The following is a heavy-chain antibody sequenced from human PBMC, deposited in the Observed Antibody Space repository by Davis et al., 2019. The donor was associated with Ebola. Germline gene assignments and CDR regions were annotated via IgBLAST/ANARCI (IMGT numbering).Heavy chain of an antibody. Sequence: GGSLRLSCAASGFTFSSYWMSWVRQAPGKGLEWVANIKQDGSEKYYVDSVKGRFTIPRDNAKNALYLRMNSLGAEDTAVYYCARDRVVVVVAATPLYYYYGMDVWGQGTTVTVSS. V-gene: IGHV3-7*03. CDR1: GFTFSSYW. CDR3: ARDRVVVVVAATPLYYYYGMDV. D-gene: IGHD2-15*01. J-gene: IGHJ6*02. CDR2: IKQDGSEK.